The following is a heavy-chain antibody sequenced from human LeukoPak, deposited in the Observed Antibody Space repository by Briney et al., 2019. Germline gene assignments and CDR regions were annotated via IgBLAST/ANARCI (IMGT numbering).Heavy chain of an antibody. CDR1: GGSISSYY. D-gene: IGHD6-19*01. V-gene: IGHV4-4*07. CDR3: ASLNSSGWCLDY. CDR2: IYTSGST. Sequence: SETLSLTCTVSGGSISSYYWSWIRQPAGKGLEWIGRIYTSGSTNYNPSLKSRVTMSVDTSKNQFSLKLSSVTAADTAVYYCASLNSSGWCLDYWGQGTLVTVSS. J-gene: IGHJ4*02.